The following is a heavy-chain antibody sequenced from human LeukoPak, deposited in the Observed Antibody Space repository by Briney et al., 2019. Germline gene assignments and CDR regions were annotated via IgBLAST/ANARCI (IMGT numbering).Heavy chain of an antibody. J-gene: IGHJ5*02. CDR2: IIPIFGTA. CDR3: ARDPIRGDYVLNRNWFDP. Sequence: SVKVSCKASGGTFSSYAISWVRQAPGQGLEWMGGIIPIFGTANYAQKFQGRVTITADESTSTAYMELSSLRSEDTAVYYCARDPIRGDYVLNRNWFDPWGQGTLVTVPS. CDR1: GGTFSSYA. D-gene: IGHD4-17*01. V-gene: IGHV1-69*13.